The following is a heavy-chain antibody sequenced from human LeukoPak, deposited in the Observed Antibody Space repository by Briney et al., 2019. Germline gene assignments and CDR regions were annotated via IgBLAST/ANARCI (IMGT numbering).Heavy chain of an antibody. D-gene: IGHD3-10*01. CDR2: IYHSGST. CDR3: ARASTAFGSLDY. Sequence: SETLSLTCAVSGGSISSGGYSWSWIRQPPGKGLEWIGYIYHSGSTYYNPSLKSRVTISVDRSKNQFSLKLSSVTAADTAVHYCARASTAFGSLDYWGQGTLVTVSS. CDR1: GGSISSGGYS. J-gene: IGHJ4*02. V-gene: IGHV4-30-2*01.